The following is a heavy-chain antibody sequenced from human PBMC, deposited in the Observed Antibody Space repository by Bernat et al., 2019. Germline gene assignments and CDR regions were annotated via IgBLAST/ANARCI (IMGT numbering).Heavy chain of an antibody. V-gene: IGHV3-48*02. CDR2: ISTSSNTL. CDR3: ARLRGYSYGYADF. J-gene: IGHJ4*02. CDR1: GFTFSSYS. D-gene: IGHD5-18*01. Sequence: EVQLVESGGGLVQPGGSLRLSCAASGFTFSSYSMNWVRQAPGKGLEWVEYISTSSNTLDYADSVKGRFTVSRDNARNSLFLQMNSLRDEDTAMDYCARLRGYSYGYADFWGQGTLVTVSS.